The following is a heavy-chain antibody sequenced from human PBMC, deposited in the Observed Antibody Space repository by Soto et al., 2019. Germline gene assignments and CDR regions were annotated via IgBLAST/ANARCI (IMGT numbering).Heavy chain of an antibody. CDR2: IYYSGST. J-gene: IGHJ6*02. V-gene: IGHV4-59*01. D-gene: IGHD6-19*01. Sequence: SETLSLTCTVSGGSISSYYWSWIRQPPGKGLEWIGYIYYSGSTNYNPSLKSRVTISVDTSKNQFSLKLSSVTAADTAVYYCAXVLADSSGLYYYYYGMDVWGQGTTVTVSS. CDR3: AXVLADSSGLYYYYYGMDV. CDR1: GGSISSYY.